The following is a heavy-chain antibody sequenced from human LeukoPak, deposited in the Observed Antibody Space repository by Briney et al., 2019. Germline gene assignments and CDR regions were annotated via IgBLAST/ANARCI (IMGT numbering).Heavy chain of an antibody. V-gene: IGHV4-59*12. D-gene: IGHD2-2*02. CDR1: GGSIRSYY. J-gene: IGHJ6*02. CDR3: ARGPYCSSTSCYTGYYYYGMDV. CDR2: IYYSGSP. Sequence: PSETLSLTCTVSGGSIRSYYWSWIRQPPGKGLEWIGYIYYSGSPNYNPSLKSRVTISVDTSKNQFSLKLSSVTAADTAVYYCARGPYCSSTSCYTGYYYYGMDVWGQGTTVTVSS.